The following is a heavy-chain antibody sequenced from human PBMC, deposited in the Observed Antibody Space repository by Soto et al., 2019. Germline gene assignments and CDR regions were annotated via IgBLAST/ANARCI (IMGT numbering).Heavy chain of an antibody. Sequence: SVKVSCKTSADIFNNYYMHWVRQAPGQGLEWMGVMTPSDGSTNYAQSFQGRVTMTRDTSTRTVYVELSSLRSEDTAVYYCANHCGGDCSNSFARWSQGKTVTVS. CDR2: MTPSDGST. CDR3: ANHCGGDCSNSFAR. CDR1: ADIFNNYY. V-gene: IGHV1-46*03. J-gene: IGHJ6*02. D-gene: IGHD2-21*02.